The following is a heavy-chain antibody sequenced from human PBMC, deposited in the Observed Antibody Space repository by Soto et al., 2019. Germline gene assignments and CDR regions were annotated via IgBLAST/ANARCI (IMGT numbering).Heavy chain of an antibody. CDR3: ARASGSYQRYFDY. Sequence: SETLSLTCTVSGGSISSYYWSWIRQPPGKGLEWIGYIYYSGSTNYNPSLKSRVTISVDTSKNQFSLKLSSVTAADTAVYYCARASGSYQRYFDYWGE. CDR2: IYYSGST. J-gene: IGHJ4*02. CDR1: GGSISSYY. V-gene: IGHV4-59*01. D-gene: IGHD1-26*01.